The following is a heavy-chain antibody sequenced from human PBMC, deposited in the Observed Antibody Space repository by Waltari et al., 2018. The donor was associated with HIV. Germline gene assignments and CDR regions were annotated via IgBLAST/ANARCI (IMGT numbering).Heavy chain of an antibody. D-gene: IGHD1-26*01. Sequence: DVQLVEHGGGLLQPGWSLSLPCAAPRLTVRRNAMRWARPVRGKGLEWVSVIYSGISTYHADSVKGRFTMSRDNSKNTLYLQMNSLRAEDTAVYYCAREGHSDSGSYTFDYWGQGTLVTVSS. CDR2: IYSGIST. CDR1: RLTVRRNA. J-gene: IGHJ4*02. CDR3: AREGHSDSGSYTFDY. V-gene: IGHV3-53*01.